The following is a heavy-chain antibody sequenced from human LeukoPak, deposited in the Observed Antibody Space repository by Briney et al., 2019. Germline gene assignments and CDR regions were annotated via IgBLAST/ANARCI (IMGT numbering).Heavy chain of an antibody. J-gene: IGHJ4*02. CDR2: ISGSGGST. Sequence: QAGGSLRLSCAASGFTFSNAWMSWVRQAPGKGLEWVSAISGSGGSTYYADSVKGRFTISRDNSNNTLYLQMNSLRAEDMAVYYCASMDGPTTIGYWGQGTLVTVSS. V-gene: IGHV3-23*01. D-gene: IGHD1-1*01. CDR1: GFTFSNAW. CDR3: ASMDGPTTIGY.